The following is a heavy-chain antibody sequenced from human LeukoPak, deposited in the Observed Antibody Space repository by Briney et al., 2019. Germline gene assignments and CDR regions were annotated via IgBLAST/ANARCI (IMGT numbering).Heavy chain of an antibody. J-gene: IGHJ3*02. D-gene: IGHD3-22*01. CDR2: INHSGST. CDR3: ARGRGRAYYYDSSGPRLAFDI. CDR1: GGSFSGYY. V-gene: IGHV4-34*01. Sequence: KPSETLSPTCAVYGGSFSGYYWSWIRQPPGKGLEWIGEINHSGSTNYNPSLKSRVTISVDTSKNQFSLKLSSVTAADTAVYYCARGRGRAYYYDSSGPRLAFDIWGQGTMDTVSS.